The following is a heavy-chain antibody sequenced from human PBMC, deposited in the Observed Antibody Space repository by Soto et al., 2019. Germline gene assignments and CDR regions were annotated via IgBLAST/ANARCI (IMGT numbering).Heavy chain of an antibody. CDR3: ARGYYDFWSGPLYYMDV. CDR1: GFTFDDYG. CDR2: INHSGST. Sequence: GSLRLSCAASGFTFDDYGMSWVRQPPGKGLEWIGEINHSGSTNYNPSLKSRVTISVDTSKNQFSLKLSSVTAADTAVYYCARGYYDFWSGPLYYMDVWGKGTTVTVSS. D-gene: IGHD3-3*01. J-gene: IGHJ6*03. V-gene: IGHV4-34*01.